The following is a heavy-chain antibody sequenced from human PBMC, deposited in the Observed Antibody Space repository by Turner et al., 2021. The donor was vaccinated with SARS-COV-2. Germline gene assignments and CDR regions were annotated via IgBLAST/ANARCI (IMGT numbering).Heavy chain of an antibody. J-gene: IGHJ6*02. V-gene: IGHV1-18*01. CDR1: GYTFTSYG. D-gene: IGHD3-10*01. Sequence: QVQLVQSGAEVTKPGASLKVSCKASGYTFTSYGISWVRQAPGQGLEWMEWISAYNGYTNYAQKLQGRVTMTTDTSTSTAYMELRSLRSDDTAVYYCARAYGSGSYGHYYGMDVWGQGTTVTVSS. CDR2: ISAYNGYT. CDR3: ARAYGSGSYGHYYGMDV.